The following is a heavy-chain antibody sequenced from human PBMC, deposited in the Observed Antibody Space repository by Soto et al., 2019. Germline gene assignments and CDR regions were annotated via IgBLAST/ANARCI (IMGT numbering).Heavy chain of an antibody. Sequence: SETLSLTCTVSVGSMSSCGYYWGCIRQHPGKGLEWIGYIYYSGSTYNNPSLKSRVTISVDTSKNQFSLKLSSVTAADTAVYYCARGYGSGQWGWFDPWGQGTLVTVSS. V-gene: IGHV4-31*03. J-gene: IGHJ5*02. CDR1: VGSMSSCGYY. CDR2: IYYSGST. CDR3: ARGYGSGQWGWFDP. D-gene: IGHD3-10*01.